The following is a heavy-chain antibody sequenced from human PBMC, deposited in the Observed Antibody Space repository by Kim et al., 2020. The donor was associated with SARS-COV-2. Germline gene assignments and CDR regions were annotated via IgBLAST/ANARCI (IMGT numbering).Heavy chain of an antibody. V-gene: IGHV3-15*01. J-gene: IGHJ6*01. CDR1: GFTFSNAW. D-gene: IGHD4-17*01. CDR2: IKSKTDGGTT. Sequence: GGSLRLSCAASGFTFSNAWMSWVRQAPGKGLEWVGRIKSKTDGGTTDYAAPVKGRFTISRDDSKNTLYLQMNSLKTEDTAVYYCTTGITKRYGDFPPNYYYYGMDVWGQGTTVTVSS. CDR3: TTGITKRYGDFPPNYYYYGMDV.